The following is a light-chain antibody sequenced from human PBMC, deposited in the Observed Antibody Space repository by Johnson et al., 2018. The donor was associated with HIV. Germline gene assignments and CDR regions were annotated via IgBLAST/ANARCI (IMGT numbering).Light chain of an antibody. J-gene: IGLJ1*01. V-gene: IGLV1-51*01. Sequence: QSVLTQPPSVSVAPGQKVTISCSGSSSNIGNNYVSWYQQLPGTAPKLLIYDNNKRPSGIPDRFSGSKSGTSATLGIPGLQPGDEADYYCGTWDSSLSAEVFGTGTKVTVL. CDR2: DNN. CDR3: GTWDSSLSAEV. CDR1: SSNIGNNY.